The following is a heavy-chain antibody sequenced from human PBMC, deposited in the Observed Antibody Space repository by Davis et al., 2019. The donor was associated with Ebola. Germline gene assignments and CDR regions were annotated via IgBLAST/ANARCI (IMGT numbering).Heavy chain of an antibody. CDR2: IDPNSGST. Sequence: ASVKVSCKASGYTFTDYHIHWVRQAHGQGLEWMGRIDPNSGSTIYAEKFQGRATMTRDTPISTAYMELRSLRSDDTAVYYCARFGWIYYYYMDVWGKGTTVTVSS. D-gene: IGHD6-19*01. CDR3: ARFGWIYYYYMDV. J-gene: IGHJ6*03. CDR1: GYTFTDYH. V-gene: IGHV1-2*06.